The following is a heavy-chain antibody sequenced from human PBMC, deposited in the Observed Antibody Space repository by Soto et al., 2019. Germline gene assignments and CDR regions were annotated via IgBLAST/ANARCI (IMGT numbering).Heavy chain of an antibody. CDR3: ARDIDYGDYESFFDP. Sequence: PGGSLRLSCAASGFTFSSYWMSWVRQAPGKGLEWVANIKQDGSEKYYVDSVKGRFTISRDNAKNSLYLQMNSLRAEDTAVYYCARDIDYGDYESFFDPWGQGTLVTVSS. J-gene: IGHJ5*02. CDR2: IKQDGSEK. CDR1: GFTFSSYW. D-gene: IGHD4-17*01. V-gene: IGHV3-7*01.